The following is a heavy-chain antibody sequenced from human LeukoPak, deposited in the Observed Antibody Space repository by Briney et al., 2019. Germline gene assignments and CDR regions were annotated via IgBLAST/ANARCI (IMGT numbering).Heavy chain of an antibody. CDR3: AKRMGYSSGWYEGGGYYFDY. J-gene: IGHJ4*02. CDR1: GFTFSSYG. D-gene: IGHD6-19*01. V-gene: IGHV3-30*02. CDR2: IRYDGSNK. Sequence: GGSLRLSCAASGFTFSSYGMHWVRQAPGKGLEWVAFIRYDGSNKYYADSVKGRFTISRDNSKNTLYLQMNSLRAGDTAVYYCAKRMGYSSGWYEGGGYYFDYWGQGTLVTVSS.